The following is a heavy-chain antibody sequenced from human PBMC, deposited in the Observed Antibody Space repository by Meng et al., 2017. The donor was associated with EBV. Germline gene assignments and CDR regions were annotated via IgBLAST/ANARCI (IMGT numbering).Heavy chain of an antibody. CDR3: ASESGRGFTPDY. V-gene: IGHV1-69*01. D-gene: IGHD3-10*01. CDR1: GGTFRSDA. J-gene: IGHJ4*02. CDR2: LIPMVGAP. Sequence: QVPLLQSGAEVKKPGSSGKVSCRTSGGTFRSDAVSWVRQAPGQGLEWMGGLIPMVGAPHYAQKFQGRVTIIADESTSTHSMELNSLRSEDTAMYYCASESGRGFTPDYWGQGTLVTVSS.